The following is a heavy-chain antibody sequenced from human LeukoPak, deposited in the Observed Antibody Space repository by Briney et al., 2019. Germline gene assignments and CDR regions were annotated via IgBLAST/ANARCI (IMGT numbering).Heavy chain of an antibody. CDR3: ARSLSIAVAGTFSY. Sequence: SETLSLTCTVSGGSISSYYWSWIRQPPGKGLEWIGYIYYSGSTTYNPSLKSRVTISVDTSKNQFSLKLSSVTAADTAVYYCARSLSIAVAGTFSYWGQGTLVTVTS. V-gene: IGHV4-59*01. J-gene: IGHJ4*02. D-gene: IGHD6-19*01. CDR1: GGSISSYY. CDR2: IYYSGST.